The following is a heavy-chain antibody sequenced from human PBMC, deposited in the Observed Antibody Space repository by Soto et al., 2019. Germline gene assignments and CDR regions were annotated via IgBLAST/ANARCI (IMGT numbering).Heavy chain of an antibody. CDR1: GGTFSSYT. V-gene: IGHV1-69*02. CDR2: IIPILGIA. Sequence: QVQLVQSGAEVKKPGSSVKVSCKASGGTFSSYTISWVRQAPGQGLEWMGRIIPILGIANYAQKFQGRVTMTADKSTSTAYMELSSLRSEDTAVYYCARGSSSWYYFDYWGQGTLVTVSS. J-gene: IGHJ4*02. CDR3: ARGSSSWYYFDY. D-gene: IGHD6-13*01.